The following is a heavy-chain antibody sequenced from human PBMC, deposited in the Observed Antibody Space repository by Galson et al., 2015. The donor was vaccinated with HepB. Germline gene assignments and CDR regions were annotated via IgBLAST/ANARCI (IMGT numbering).Heavy chain of an antibody. CDR2: RNPIFGTV. Sequence: SVKVSCRASGGTFSSYVISWVRQAPGQGLEWMGGRNPIFGTVKYAQKFQGRVTITADESTSTAYMELSSLRSEDTAVYYCARDKTRGYYDIVDEGLYDMWGQGTMVTVSS. V-gene: IGHV1-69*13. CDR3: ARDKTRGYYDIVDEGLYDM. J-gene: IGHJ3*02. CDR1: GGTFSSYV. D-gene: IGHD3-9*01.